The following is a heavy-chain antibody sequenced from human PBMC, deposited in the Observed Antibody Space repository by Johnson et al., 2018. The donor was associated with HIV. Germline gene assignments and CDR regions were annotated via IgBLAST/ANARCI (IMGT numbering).Heavy chain of an antibody. CDR3: AREWGRFTFGGVIPRNAFDI. J-gene: IGHJ3*02. Sequence: VQLVESGGGLVQPGGSLRLSCAASGFTVSSNYMSWVRQAPGKGLEWVSAIGTAGDTYYPGSVKGRFTISRENAKNSLYLQMNSLRAGDTAVYYCAREWGRFTFGGVIPRNAFDIWGQGTMVTVSS. V-gene: IGHV3-13*01. CDR1: GFTVSSNY. CDR2: IGTAGDT. D-gene: IGHD3-16*01.